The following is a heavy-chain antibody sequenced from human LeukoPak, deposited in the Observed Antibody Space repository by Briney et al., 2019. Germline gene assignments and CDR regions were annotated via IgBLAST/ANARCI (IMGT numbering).Heavy chain of an antibody. V-gene: IGHV3-23*01. Sequence: GGSLRLSCAASGFTFSSFGMSWVRQAPGKGLEWVSAISGSGGRTYYTDSVKGRFTISRDNAKNSLYLQMNSLRAEDTAVYYCARESKLGYWGQGTLVTVSS. CDR3: ARESKLGY. CDR1: GFTFSSFG. J-gene: IGHJ4*02. CDR2: ISGSGGRT. D-gene: IGHD3-16*01.